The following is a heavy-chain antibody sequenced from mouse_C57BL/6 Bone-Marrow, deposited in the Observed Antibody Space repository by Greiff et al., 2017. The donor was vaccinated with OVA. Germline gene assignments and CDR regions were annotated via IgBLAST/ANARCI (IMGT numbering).Heavy chain of an antibody. J-gene: IGHJ1*03. CDR2: ISYDGSN. V-gene: IGHV3-6*01. CDR3: ARDRGYPHWYFDV. CDR1: GYSITSGYY. D-gene: IGHD2-2*01. Sequence: EVQLQESGPGLVKPSQSLSLTCSVTGYSITSGYYWNWIRQFPGNKLEWMGYISYDGSNNYNPSLKNRISITRDTSKNQFFLKLNSVTTEDTATYYCARDRGYPHWYFDVWGTGTTVTVSS.